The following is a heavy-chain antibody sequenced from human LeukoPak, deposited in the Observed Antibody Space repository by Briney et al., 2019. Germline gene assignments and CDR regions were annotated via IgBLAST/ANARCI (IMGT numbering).Heavy chain of an antibody. V-gene: IGHV3-66*02. CDR2: IYSGADT. D-gene: IGHD3-3*01. CDR1: GFTFSNYW. J-gene: IGHJ4*02. Sequence: GGSLRLSCAASGFTFSNYWMSWVRQAPGKGLEWVSVIYSGADTYYAESVKGRFTISRDNSKNTLYLQMNSLRAEDTAVYYCATGPYELRFLEWSPPTDYWGQGTLVTVSS. CDR3: ATGPYELRFLEWSPPTDY.